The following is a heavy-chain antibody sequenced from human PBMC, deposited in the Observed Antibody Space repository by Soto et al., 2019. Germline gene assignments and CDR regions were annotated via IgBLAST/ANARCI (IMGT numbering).Heavy chain of an antibody. CDR3: ARDKLEFGDCYNYPDDAFDI. V-gene: IGHV1-69*04. D-gene: IGHD2-21*01. CDR1: GGTFSSYT. J-gene: IGHJ3*02. CDR2: IIPILGIA. Sequence: SVKVSCKASGGTFSSYTISWVRQAPGQGLEWMGRIIPILGIANYAQKFQGRVTMTRDKSTSTVYMELSSLRSEDTAVYYCARDKLEFGDCYNYPDDAFDIWGQGTMVTVSS.